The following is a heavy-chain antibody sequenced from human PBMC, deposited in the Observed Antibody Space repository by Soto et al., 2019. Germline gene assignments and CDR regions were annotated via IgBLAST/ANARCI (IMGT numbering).Heavy chain of an antibody. V-gene: IGHV1-69*13. CDR1: GGTFSSYA. D-gene: IGHD2-15*01. Sequence: SVKVSCKASGGTFSSYAISWVRQAPGQGLEWMGGIIPIFGTANYAQKFQGRVTITADESTSTAYMELSSLRSEDTAVYYCASGRTRYCSGGSCYHDYWGQGTRVTFSS. J-gene: IGHJ4*02. CDR3: ASGRTRYCSGGSCYHDY. CDR2: IIPIFGTA.